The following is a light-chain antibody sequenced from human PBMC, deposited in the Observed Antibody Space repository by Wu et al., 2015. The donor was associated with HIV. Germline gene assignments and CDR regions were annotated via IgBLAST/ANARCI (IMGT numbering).Light chain of an antibody. CDR3: QQYDNLST. Sequence: KMMTQSPTTLSVSPGERVALSCRASQSVRTNLAWYQQIPGQAPRLLIYGASTRATGIPARFSGGGSETEFTLTISSLQSEDFAIYYCQQYDNLSTFGQRDQGGNQT. V-gene: IGKV3-15*01. CDR2: GAS. J-gene: IGKJ1*01. CDR1: QSVRTN.